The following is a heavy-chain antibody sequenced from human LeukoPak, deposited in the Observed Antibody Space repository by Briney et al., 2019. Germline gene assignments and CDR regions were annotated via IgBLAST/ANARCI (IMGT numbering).Heavy chain of an antibody. V-gene: IGHV3-23*01. Sequence: GGSLRLSCAASGFIFSNYAMSWVRQAPGKGLEWVSVISGGGSDTYYADSVKGRFTISRHNSKKTLYLQMNSLRAEDTAIYYCAKGTWIGSRNYYEASRYFDYWGQGTLVTVSS. CDR1: GFIFSNYA. D-gene: IGHD3-10*01. CDR2: ISGGGSDT. J-gene: IGHJ4*02. CDR3: AKGTWIGSRNYYEASRYFDY.